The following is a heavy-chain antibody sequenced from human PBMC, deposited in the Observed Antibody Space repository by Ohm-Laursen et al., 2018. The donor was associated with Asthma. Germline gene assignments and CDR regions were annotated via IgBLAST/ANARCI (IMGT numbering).Heavy chain of an antibody. V-gene: IGHV3-48*01. D-gene: IGHD1-1*01. CDR1: GFTFSSYA. Sequence: GSLRLSCAASGFTFSSYAMSWVRQAPGKGLEWVSYITSYSSTTYYADSVKGRFTISRDNAKNSLYLQMNSLRAQDTAVYYCAVRTTSAGFDVWGQGTTVTVSS. CDR2: ITSYSSTT. CDR3: AVRTTSAGFDV. J-gene: IGHJ6*02.